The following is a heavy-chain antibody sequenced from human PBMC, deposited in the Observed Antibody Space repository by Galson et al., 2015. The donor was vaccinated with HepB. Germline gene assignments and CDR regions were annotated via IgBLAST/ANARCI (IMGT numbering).Heavy chain of an antibody. J-gene: IGHJ5*02. CDR2: ITTYNGNT. CDR3: ARNGDYRGDWFDP. Sequence: SVKVSCKASGYTFSSYGISWVRQAPGQGLEWMGWITTYNGNTKYAQSFQGRVTMTTDTSTSTAYVELRSLRSDDTAVYYCARNGDYRGDWFDPWGQGTLVTVSS. D-gene: IGHD4-17*01. CDR1: GYTFSSYG. V-gene: IGHV1-18*04.